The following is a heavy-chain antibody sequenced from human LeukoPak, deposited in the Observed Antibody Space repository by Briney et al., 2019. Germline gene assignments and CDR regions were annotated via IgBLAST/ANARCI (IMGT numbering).Heavy chain of an antibody. D-gene: IGHD6-19*01. CDR2: IYYRGNT. J-gene: IGHJ5*02. CDR3: ARGPSYRNGWGWFDP. V-gene: IGHV4-30-4*01. CDR1: GGSISSGDFY. Sequence: SETLSLTCTVSGGSISSGDFYWSWILQPPGKGLEWIGYIYYRGNTSYNPSLRSRLTISVDTSKNQFSLKLNSLTVADTAVYYCARGPSYRNGWGWFDPWGQGTPVSVSS.